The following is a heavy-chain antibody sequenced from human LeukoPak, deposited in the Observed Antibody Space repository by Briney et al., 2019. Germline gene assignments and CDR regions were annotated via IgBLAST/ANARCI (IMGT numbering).Heavy chain of an antibody. V-gene: IGHV4-59*12. Sequence: PSETLSLTCTISGGSISTFYWSWLRQPPGKGLEWIAYIFHTGNSNYSPSLKGRVTISVDTSKNQFSLKLSSVTAADTAVYYCARDRGPSKYGMDVWGQGTTVTVSS. CDR3: ARDRGPSKYGMDV. J-gene: IGHJ6*02. CDR2: IFHTGNS. CDR1: GGSISTFY.